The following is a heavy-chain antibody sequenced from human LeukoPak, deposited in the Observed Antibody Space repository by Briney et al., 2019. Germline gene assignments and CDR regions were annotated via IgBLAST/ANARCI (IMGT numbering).Heavy chain of an antibody. CDR3: ARDRRFYYMDV. V-gene: IGHV4-4*07. CDR1: GGSISSYS. Sequence: PSETLSLTCTVSGGSISSYSWNWLRQPAGKGLDWIGRIFSSGNSKYNPSLKSRVIMSVDTSKNQFSLKLSSVTAADTAVYYCARDRRFYYMDVWGKGTTVTISS. CDR2: IFSSGNS. J-gene: IGHJ6*03. D-gene: IGHD3-16*01.